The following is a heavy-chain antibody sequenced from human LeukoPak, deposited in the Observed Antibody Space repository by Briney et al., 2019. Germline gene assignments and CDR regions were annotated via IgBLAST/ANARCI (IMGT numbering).Heavy chain of an antibody. CDR1: GFTFDDYA. CDR2: ISWNSGSI. V-gene: IGHV3-9*01. CDR3: AKESTPKLLWFGEGYFDY. J-gene: IGHJ4*02. D-gene: IGHD3-10*01. Sequence: GRSLRLSCAASGFTFDDYAMHWVRQAPGKGLEWVSGISWNSGSIGYADSVKGRFTISRDNAKNSLYLQMNSLRAEDTALYYCAKESTPKLLWFGEGYFDYWGQGTLVTVSS.